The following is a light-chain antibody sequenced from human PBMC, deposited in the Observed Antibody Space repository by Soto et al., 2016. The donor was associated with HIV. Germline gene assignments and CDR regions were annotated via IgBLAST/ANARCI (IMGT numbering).Light chain of an antibody. V-gene: IGLV3-25*03. CDR2: KDS. Sequence: SYELTQPPSVSVSPGQTASITCSGDALSKQYAYWYQQRPGQAPVLVIYKDSERPSGIPERFSGSSSGTTVTLTISGVQAEDEADYYCQPADSRTTYLVIFGGGTKLTVL. CDR1: ALSKQY. J-gene: IGLJ2*01. CDR3: QPADSRTTYLVI.